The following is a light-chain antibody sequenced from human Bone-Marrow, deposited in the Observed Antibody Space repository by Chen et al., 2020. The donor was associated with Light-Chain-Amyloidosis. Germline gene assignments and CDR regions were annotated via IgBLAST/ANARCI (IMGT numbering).Light chain of an antibody. CDR3: AGWDDSLNSWL. Sequence: QSVLTQPPSASGTPGQRVTISCSGATSNIGSDAVNWYQHVPGTAPKLLIYKNDRRPSGFLDRFSGSKSGTSPSLAISGLQSEDEADYFCAGWDDSLNSWLFGGGTKLTV. V-gene: IGLV1-44*01. J-gene: IGLJ3*02. CDR2: KND. CDR1: TSNIGSDA.